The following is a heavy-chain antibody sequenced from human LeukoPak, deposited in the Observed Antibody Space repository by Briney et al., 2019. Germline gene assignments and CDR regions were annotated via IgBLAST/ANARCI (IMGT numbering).Heavy chain of an antibody. V-gene: IGHV3-21*01. CDR2: ITSSTTYI. Sequence: GGSLRLSCAASGFTFSTYTLNWVRQAPGKGLEWVSSITSSTTYIYYADSVKGRFTISRDDAKNSLYLQMNSLRAEDTALYYCARVPSDRTKYMDVWGKGTTVAVSS. CDR3: ARVPSDRTKYMDV. CDR1: GFTFSTYT. J-gene: IGHJ6*03. D-gene: IGHD2-15*01.